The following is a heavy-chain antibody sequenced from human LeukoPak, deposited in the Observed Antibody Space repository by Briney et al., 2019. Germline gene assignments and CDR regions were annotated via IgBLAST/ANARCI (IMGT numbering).Heavy chain of an antibody. D-gene: IGHD3-22*01. V-gene: IGHV5-51*01. J-gene: IGHJ4*02. CDR3: ARSGYYYDSSGYYPD. CDR2: IYPGDSDT. CDR1: KDTFTNHW. Sequence: GESLKISCKGSKDTFTNHWIGWVRQMPGKGLEWMGIIYPGDSDTRYSPSFQGQVTISADRSISTAFLQWSSLKASDTAMYYCARSGYYYDSSGYYPDWGQGTLVTVSS.